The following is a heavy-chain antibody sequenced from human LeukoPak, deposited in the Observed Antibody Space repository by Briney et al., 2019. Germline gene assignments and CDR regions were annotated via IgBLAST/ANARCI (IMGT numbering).Heavy chain of an antibody. D-gene: IGHD3-22*01. CDR1: GFTFSSYW. J-gene: IGHJ4*02. V-gene: IGHV3-74*01. CDR2: INTDGSST. CDR3: ASYYGDYGY. Sequence: GGSLRLSCAASGFTFSSYWMHWVRQAPGKGLVWVSRINTDGSSTSHADSVKGRFTVSRDNAKNTLYLQMNSLRAEDTAVYYCASYYGDYGYWGQGTLVTVSS.